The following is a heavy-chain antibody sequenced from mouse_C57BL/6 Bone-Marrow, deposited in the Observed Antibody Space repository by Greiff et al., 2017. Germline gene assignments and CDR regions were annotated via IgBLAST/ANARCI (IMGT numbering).Heavy chain of an antibody. V-gene: IGHV1-39*01. CDR3: ARSYYYVYAMDY. D-gene: IGHD2-4*01. CDR2: INPNDGTT. J-gene: IGHJ4*01. CDR1: GYSFTDYN. Sequence: VHVKQSGPELVKPGASVKISCKASGYSFTDYNMNWVKQSNGKSLEWIGVINPNDGTTSYNQKFKGKATLTVDQSSSTAYMKLNSLTSEDAAVYYWARSYYYVYAMDYWCQGTSVTVSS.